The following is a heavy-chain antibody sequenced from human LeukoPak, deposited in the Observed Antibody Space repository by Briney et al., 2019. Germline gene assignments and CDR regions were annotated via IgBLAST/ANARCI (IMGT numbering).Heavy chain of an antibody. CDR3: ARADGDGGYYYNYGMDV. Sequence: GGSLRLSCAASEFTFSSYWMSWVRQAPGKGLEWVANIKQDGSEKYYVDSVKGRFTISRDNAKSSLYLQMSSLRAEDTAVYYCARADGDGGYYYNYGMDVWGKGTTVTVSS. CDR1: EFTFSSYW. D-gene: IGHD4-17*01. CDR2: IKQDGSEK. J-gene: IGHJ6*04. V-gene: IGHV3-7*03.